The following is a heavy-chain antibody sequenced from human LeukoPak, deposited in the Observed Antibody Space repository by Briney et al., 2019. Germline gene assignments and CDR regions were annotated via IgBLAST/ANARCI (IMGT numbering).Heavy chain of an antibody. Sequence: SETPSLTCTVSGGSISSYYWSWIRQPPGKGLEWIGYIYYSGSTNYNPSLKSRVTISVDTSKNQFSLKLSSVTAADTAVYYCARGSWAGYGGNPVEFDPWGQGTLVTVSS. V-gene: IGHV4-59*01. CDR1: GGSISSYY. CDR3: ARGSWAGYGGNPVEFDP. CDR2: IYYSGST. D-gene: IGHD4-23*01. J-gene: IGHJ5*02.